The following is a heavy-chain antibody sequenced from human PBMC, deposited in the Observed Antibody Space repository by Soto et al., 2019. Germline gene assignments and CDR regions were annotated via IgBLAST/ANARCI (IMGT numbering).Heavy chain of an antibody. CDR1: GGSISSYY. D-gene: IGHD6-25*01. V-gene: IGHV4-59*01. Sequence: SETLSLICTVSGGSISSYYWSWIRQPPGKGLEWIGYIYYSGSTNYNPSLKSRVTISVDTSKNQFSLKLSSVTAADTAVYYCGSATYYYSGMDVWGQGTTVTVSS. CDR3: GSATYYYSGMDV. J-gene: IGHJ6*02. CDR2: IYYSGST.